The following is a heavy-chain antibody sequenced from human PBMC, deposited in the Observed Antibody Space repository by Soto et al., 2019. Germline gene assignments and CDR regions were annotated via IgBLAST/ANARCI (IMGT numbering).Heavy chain of an antibody. J-gene: IGHJ6*02. V-gene: IGHV4-59*01. Sequence: QVQLQESGPGLVKPSETLSLTCTVSGGSISSYYWSWIRQPPGKGLQWIGYIYYSGSTNYNPSLKRRVTISVDRSKNQFSLKLSSVTAADTAVYYCARRYGTSMDVWGQGTTVTVSS. CDR1: GGSISSYY. CDR2: IYYSGST. CDR3: ARRYGTSMDV. D-gene: IGHD5-18*01.